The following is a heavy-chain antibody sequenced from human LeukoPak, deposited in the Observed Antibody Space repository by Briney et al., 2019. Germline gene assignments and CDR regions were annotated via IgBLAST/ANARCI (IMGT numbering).Heavy chain of an antibody. V-gene: IGHV4-59*01. CDR3: ARVSTIWSYYYYMDV. CDR2: IYYSGST. Sequence: SETLSLTCTVSGNSISSYYWSWIRQPPGKGLEWIGYIYYSGSTNYNPSLKSRVTISVDTSKNQFSLKLSSVTAADTAVYYCARVSTIWSYYYYMDVWGKGTTVTVSS. D-gene: IGHD3-9*01. J-gene: IGHJ6*03. CDR1: GNSISSYY.